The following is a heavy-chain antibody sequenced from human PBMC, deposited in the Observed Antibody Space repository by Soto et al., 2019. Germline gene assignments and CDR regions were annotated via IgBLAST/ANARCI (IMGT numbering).Heavy chain of an antibody. J-gene: IGHJ3*02. CDR2: IWYDGSNK. CDR1: GFTFSSYG. V-gene: IGHV3-33*01. Sequence: QVQLVESGGGVVQPGRSLRLSFAASGFTFSSYGMHWVRQAPGKGLEWVAVIWYDGSNKYYADSVKGRITISRDNSKNTLYLQMNSLRAEDTAVYYCAREISASSNGPSDAFDIWGQGTMVTVSS. D-gene: IGHD6-13*01. CDR3: AREISASSNGPSDAFDI.